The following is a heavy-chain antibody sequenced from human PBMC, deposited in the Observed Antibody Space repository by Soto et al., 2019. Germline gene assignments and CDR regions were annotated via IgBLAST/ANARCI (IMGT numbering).Heavy chain of an antibody. Sequence: EVQLVESGGGLVQPGGSLRLSCAASGFSFKNYWMHWVRQAPGKGLVWVSRINTDGSSTSYADSVKGRFTISRDNAKNTLYLQMNSLRADDTAVYYCARGCGTDYWGQGTLVTVSS. J-gene: IGHJ4*02. CDR3: ARGCGTDY. V-gene: IGHV3-74*01. CDR1: GFSFKNYW. D-gene: IGHD2-21*01. CDR2: INTDGSST.